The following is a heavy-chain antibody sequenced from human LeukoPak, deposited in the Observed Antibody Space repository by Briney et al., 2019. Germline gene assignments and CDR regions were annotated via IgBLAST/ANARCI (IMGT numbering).Heavy chain of an antibody. J-gene: IGHJ5*02. V-gene: IGHV3-21*01. Sequence: GGSLRLSCAASGFTFSIYSMNWVRQAPGKGLEWVSSISSSSSYIYYADSVKGRFTISRDNAKNSLYLQMNSLRAEDTAVYYCARQLTGPTNWFDPWGQGTLVTVSS. CDR2: ISSSSSYI. CDR1: GFTFSIYS. CDR3: ARQLTGPTNWFDP. D-gene: IGHD1-1*01.